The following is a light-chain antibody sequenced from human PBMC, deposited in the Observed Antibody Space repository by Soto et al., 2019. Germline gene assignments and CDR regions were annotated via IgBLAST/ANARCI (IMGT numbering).Light chain of an antibody. CDR2: GTF. J-gene: IGKJ4*01. V-gene: IGKV1-5*01. CDR3: QQYNSYSPLT. Sequence: DIQMTQSPSSLSASVGDRVSITCRASQSISSWLAWYQQKPGKAPKLLMFGTFSLESGVPSRFSGSRSGTEFTLTISSLQPDDYATYYCQQYNSYSPLTFGGGTKVEIK. CDR1: QSISSW.